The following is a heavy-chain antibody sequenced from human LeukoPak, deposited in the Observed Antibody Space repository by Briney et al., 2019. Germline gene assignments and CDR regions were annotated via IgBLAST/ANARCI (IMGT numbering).Heavy chain of an antibody. D-gene: IGHD1-1*01. J-gene: IGHJ4*02. V-gene: IGHV4-59*01. CDR2: IYYSGGA. CDR3: GRDKVPGDY. CDR1: GDSLSPYH. Sequence: SETLSLTCTVSGDSLSPYHWNWTRQTPGKVVEWIVYIYYSGGADYHPALKSRVTISIDTSENQFSLKLSSVTAADKAVYFCGRDKVPGDYWGQGTLVTVSS.